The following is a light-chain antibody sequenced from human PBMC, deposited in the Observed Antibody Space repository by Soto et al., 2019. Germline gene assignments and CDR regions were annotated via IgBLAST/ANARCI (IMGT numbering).Light chain of an antibody. V-gene: IGKV3-20*01. CDR1: QSVSKNY. J-gene: IGKJ1*01. CDR3: QQYGSSGT. Sequence: EIVLTQSPGTLSLSPGERATLSFRASQSVSKNYLAWYQQKPGQAPRLLIYGASNRATGIPDRLSGSGSGTDFTLTISRLEPEDFAVYYCQQYGSSGTFGQGTKVDIK. CDR2: GAS.